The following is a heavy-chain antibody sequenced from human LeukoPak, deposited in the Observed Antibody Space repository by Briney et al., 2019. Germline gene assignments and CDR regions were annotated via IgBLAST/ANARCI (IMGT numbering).Heavy chain of an antibody. Sequence: AASVTVSCKASGGTFSSYAISWVRQAPGQGLDWMGRIIPILGIANYAQKFQGRVTITADKSTSTAYMELSSLRSEDTAVYYCARDGKGTGDWYDAFDIWGQGTMVTVSS. D-gene: IGHD2-21*02. CDR1: GGTFSSYA. V-gene: IGHV1-69*04. CDR3: ARDGKGTGDWYDAFDI. J-gene: IGHJ3*02. CDR2: IIPILGIA.